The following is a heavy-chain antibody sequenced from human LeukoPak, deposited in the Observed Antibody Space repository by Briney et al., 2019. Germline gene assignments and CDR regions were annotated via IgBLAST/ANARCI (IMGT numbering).Heavy chain of an antibody. Sequence: PGRSLRLSCAASGFTFSSYSMNWVRQAPGKGLEWVSRIHNDGSVTTYADSVEGRFTISRDDAKNTLYLQMNSLRAEGTAVYYCARETPTRGSYYFDFLGQGTLVTVSS. D-gene: IGHD3-10*01. CDR3: ARETPTRGSYYFDF. CDR1: GFTFSSYS. J-gene: IGHJ4*02. CDR2: IHNDGSVT. V-gene: IGHV3-74*01.